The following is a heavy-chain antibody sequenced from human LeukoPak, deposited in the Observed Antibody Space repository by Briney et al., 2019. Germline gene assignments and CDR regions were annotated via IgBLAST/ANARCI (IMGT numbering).Heavy chain of an antibody. CDR3: ARDPDYSNPNDAFDI. D-gene: IGHD4-11*01. CDR2: IIPIFGTA. V-gene: IGHV1-69*05. Sequence: SVKVSCKASGGTFSSYAISWVRQAPGQGLEWMGGIIPIFGTANYAQKFQGRVTITTDESTSTAYMELSSLRSEDTAVYYCARDPDYSNPNDAFDIWGQGTMVTVSS. CDR1: GGTFSSYA. J-gene: IGHJ3*02.